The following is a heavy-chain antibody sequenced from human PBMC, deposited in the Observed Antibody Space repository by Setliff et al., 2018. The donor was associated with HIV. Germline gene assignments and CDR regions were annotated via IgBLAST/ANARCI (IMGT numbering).Heavy chain of an antibody. CDR1: GGSVSSVNYY. V-gene: IGHV4-61*01. CDR2: IHYTGST. Sequence: PSETLSLTCSVSGGSVSSVNYYWSWIRQPPGKGLEWIGYIHYTGSTTYNPSLKSRVTISVDTSKNQFSLELSSVTAADTAVYYCARDDGGYNYAEAFDVWGQGTMVTVSS. D-gene: IGHD3-16*01. J-gene: IGHJ3*01. CDR3: ARDDGGYNYAEAFDV.